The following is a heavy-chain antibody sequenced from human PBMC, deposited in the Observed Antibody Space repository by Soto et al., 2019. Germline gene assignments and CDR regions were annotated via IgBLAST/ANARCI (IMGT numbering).Heavy chain of an antibody. V-gene: IGHV3-30*18. CDR2: ISYEGSNK. J-gene: IGHJ4*02. CDR3: AKDYNAYGPHYFDY. CDR1: GFTFSSYG. D-gene: IGHD3-10*01. Sequence: PGGSLRLSCAASGFTFSSYGMHWVRQAPGKGLEWVAVISYEGSNKYYADSVKGRFTISRDNSKNTLHLQMNSLRAEDTALYYCAKDYNAYGPHYFDYWGQGTLVTVSS.